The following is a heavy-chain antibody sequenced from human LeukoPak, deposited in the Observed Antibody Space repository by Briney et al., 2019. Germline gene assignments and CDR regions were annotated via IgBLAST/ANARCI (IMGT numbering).Heavy chain of an antibody. D-gene: IGHD2-2*01. CDR2: IIPIFGTA. Sequence: SVKVSCKASGGTFSSYAISWVRQAPGQGLEWMGGIIPIFGTANYAQEFQGRVTITADESTSTAYMELSSLRSEDTAVYYCARDRCSSTSCYSPNWFDPWGQGTLVTVSS. V-gene: IGHV1-69*13. CDR1: GGTFSSYA. J-gene: IGHJ5*02. CDR3: ARDRCSSTSCYSPNWFDP.